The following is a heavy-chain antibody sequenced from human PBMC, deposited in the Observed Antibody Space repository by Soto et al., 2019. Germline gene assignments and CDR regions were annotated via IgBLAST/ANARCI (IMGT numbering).Heavy chain of an antibody. Sequence: SETLSLTCAVYGGSFSAYYWSWVRQPPGKGLEWLGEINQSGRTNYNPSLKSRVAIFLDKSKNQFSLMLNSVTAADTAVYYCARGGATPMVLTYWGQGARVTVSS. CDR3: ARGGATPMVLTY. D-gene: IGHD5-18*01. V-gene: IGHV4-34*01. CDR2: INQSGRT. J-gene: IGHJ4*02. CDR1: GGSFSAYY.